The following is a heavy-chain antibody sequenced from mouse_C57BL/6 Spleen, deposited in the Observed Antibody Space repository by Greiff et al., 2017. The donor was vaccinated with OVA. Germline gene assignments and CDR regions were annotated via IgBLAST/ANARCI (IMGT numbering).Heavy chain of an antibody. D-gene: IGHD1-1*01. CDR3: ARHEDYYGSSYAMDY. J-gene: IGHJ4*01. CDR2: ISSGGSYT. Sequence: DVKLVESGGDLVKPGGSLKLSCAASGFTFSSYGMSWVRQTPDKRLEWVATISSGGSYTYYPDSVKGRFTISRDNAKNTLYLQMSSLKSEDTAMDYGARHEDYYGSSYAMDYWGQGTSVTVSS. V-gene: IGHV5-6*02. CDR1: GFTFSSYG.